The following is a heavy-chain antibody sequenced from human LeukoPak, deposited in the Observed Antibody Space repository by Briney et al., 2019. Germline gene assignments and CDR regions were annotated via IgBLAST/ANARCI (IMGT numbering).Heavy chain of an antibody. V-gene: IGHV1-46*01. Sequence: ASVKVSCKASGYTFTSYYMHWVRQAPGQGLEWMGIINPSGGSTSYAQKFQGRVTMTRDTSISTAYMELSRLRSDDTAVYYCARILIDYLYADYWGQGTLVTVSS. J-gene: IGHJ4*02. CDR3: ARILIDYLYADY. CDR1: GYTFTSYY. D-gene: IGHD4-11*01. CDR2: INPSGGST.